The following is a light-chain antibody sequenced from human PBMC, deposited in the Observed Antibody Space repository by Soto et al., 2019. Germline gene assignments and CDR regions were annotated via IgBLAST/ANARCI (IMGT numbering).Light chain of an antibody. CDR3: QQYNSYLT. CDR2: DAS. CDR1: QSISSW. Sequence: DIQMTQSPSTLSASVGDRVTITCRASQSISSWLAWYQQKPGKAPKLPIYDASSLESGVPSRFSGSGSGTEFTLTISSLQPDDFANYYCQQYNSYLTFGQGTKVDIK. J-gene: IGKJ1*01. V-gene: IGKV1-5*01.